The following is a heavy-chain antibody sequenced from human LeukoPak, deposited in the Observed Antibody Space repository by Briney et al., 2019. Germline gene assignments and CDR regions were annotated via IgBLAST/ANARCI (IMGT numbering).Heavy chain of an antibody. CDR3: VKGMTREFDY. D-gene: IGHD1-26*01. CDR2: LSGSGGST. CDR1: GITFSTYA. Sequence: GGSLRLSCVVSGITFSTYAMNWVRQAPGKGLEWVSALSGSGGSTYYADSVKGRFTISRDNSKNTLYLQMDSLRAEDTAVYYCVKGMTREFDYWGQGTLVTVSS. V-gene: IGHV3-23*01. J-gene: IGHJ4*02.